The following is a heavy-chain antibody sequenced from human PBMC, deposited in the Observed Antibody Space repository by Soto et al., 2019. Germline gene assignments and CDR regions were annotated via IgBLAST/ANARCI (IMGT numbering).Heavy chain of an antibody. CDR2: IIPIFDTV. V-gene: IGHV1-69*12. CDR3: ARGNHRWLQLWYFDL. D-gene: IGHD5-12*01. J-gene: IGHJ2*01. CDR1: GGTFSNYP. Sequence: QVQLVQSGAMVKKPGSSVKVSCKASGGTFSNYPISWVRQAPRQGLEWMGGIIPIFDTVNYAQKFQGRVTITADESTSTAYMELSSLRSEDTAVYYCARGNHRWLQLWYFDLWGRGTLVTVSS.